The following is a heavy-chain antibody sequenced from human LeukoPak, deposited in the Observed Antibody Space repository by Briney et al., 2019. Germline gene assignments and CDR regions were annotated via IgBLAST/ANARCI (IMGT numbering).Heavy chain of an antibody. V-gene: IGHV4-30-4*01. CDR3: ARMGIAAAADYYGMDV. Sequence: SQTLSLTCTVSGGSISSGDYYWSWIRQPPGKGLEWIGYIYYSGSTYYNPSPKSRVTISVDTSKNQFSLKLSSVTAADTAVYYCARMGIAAAADYYGMDVWGKGTTVTVSS. CDR2: IYYSGST. J-gene: IGHJ6*04. CDR1: GGSISSGDYY. D-gene: IGHD6-13*01.